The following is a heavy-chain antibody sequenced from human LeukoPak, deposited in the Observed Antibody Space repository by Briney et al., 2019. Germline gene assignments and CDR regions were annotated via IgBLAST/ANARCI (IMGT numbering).Heavy chain of an antibody. Sequence: GASVKVSCKASGGTFISYAISWVRQAPGRELEWMGGIFPIFGTANYAQKFQGRVTITADESTSTAYMELSSLRSEDTAVYYCASKPEWLSRVAFDIWGQGTMVTVSS. CDR1: GGTFISYA. V-gene: IGHV1-69*13. J-gene: IGHJ3*02. CDR3: ASKPEWLSRVAFDI. CDR2: IFPIFGTA. D-gene: IGHD3-3*01.